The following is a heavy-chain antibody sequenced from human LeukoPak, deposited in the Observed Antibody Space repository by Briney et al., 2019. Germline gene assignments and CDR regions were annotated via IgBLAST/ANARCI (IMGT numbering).Heavy chain of an antibody. CDR1: GGSISSYY. CDR2: IYYTGST. Sequence: KASETLSLTCTVSGGSISSYYWSWVRQPPGKGLEWIGYIYYTGSTNYSPSLKSRVTISVDMSKNQFSLKLSSVTAADTAVYYCARAKGNSNYPYYYMDVWGKGTTVTVSS. CDR3: ARAKGNSNYPYYYMDV. J-gene: IGHJ6*03. V-gene: IGHV4-59*01. D-gene: IGHD4-11*01.